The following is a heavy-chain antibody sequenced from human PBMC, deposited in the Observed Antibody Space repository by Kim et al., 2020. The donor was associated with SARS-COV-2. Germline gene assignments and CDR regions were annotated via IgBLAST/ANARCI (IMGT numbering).Heavy chain of an antibody. CDR3: ARDGASSRGPDLDT. Sequence: GGSLRLSCTASGFTFSRYWLHWVRQLPGKGLACVSSVNPDGTKTIYAASVKGRFTISRDNSKSTLSLQLNSLNAEDTAVYYCARDGASSRGPDLDTWGQGPRVTVPA. J-gene: IGHJ5*02. CDR2: VNPDGTKT. CDR1: GFTFSRYW. V-gene: IGHV3-74*01. D-gene: IGHD3-3*01.